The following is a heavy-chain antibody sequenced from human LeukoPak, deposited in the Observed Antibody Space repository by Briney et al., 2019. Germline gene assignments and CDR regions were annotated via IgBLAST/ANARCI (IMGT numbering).Heavy chain of an antibody. D-gene: IGHD3-22*01. CDR2: IYSGGST. CDR1: GFTVSSNY. CDR3: ARSYYYDSSFDY. V-gene: IGHV3-53*01. J-gene: IGHJ4*02. Sequence: PGGSLRLSCAASGFTVSSNYMSWVRQAPGEGLEWVSVIYSGGSTYYADSVKGRFTISRDNSKNTLYLQMNSPRAEDTAVYYCARSYYYDSSFDYWGQGTLVTVSS.